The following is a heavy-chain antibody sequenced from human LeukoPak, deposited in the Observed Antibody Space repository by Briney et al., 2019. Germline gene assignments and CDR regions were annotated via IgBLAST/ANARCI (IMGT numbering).Heavy chain of an antibody. CDR3: ARDRYCSSTNCYRDFDY. D-gene: IGHD2-2*01. J-gene: IGHJ4*02. Sequence: GGSLRLSCAASGFTFSSYEMNWVRQAPGKGLEWVSYISSSGSTIYYADSVKGRFTIPRDNAKNSLYLQMNSLRAEDTAVYYCARDRYCSSTNCYRDFDYWGQGTLVTVSS. CDR1: GFTFSSYE. V-gene: IGHV3-48*03. CDR2: ISSSGSTI.